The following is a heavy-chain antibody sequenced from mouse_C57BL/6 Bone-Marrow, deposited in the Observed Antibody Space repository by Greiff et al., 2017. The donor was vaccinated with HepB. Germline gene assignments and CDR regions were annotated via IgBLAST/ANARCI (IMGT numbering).Heavy chain of an antibody. D-gene: IGHD1-1*01. CDR1: GYTFTNYW. Sequence: VQLQQSGAELVRPGTSVKMSCKASGYTFTNYWIGWAKQRPGHGLEWIGDIYPGGGYTNYNEKFKGKATLTADKSSSTAYMQFSSLTSEDSAIYYCARRGNYYGSSYWYFDVWGTGTTVTVSS. J-gene: IGHJ1*03. CDR2: IYPGGGYT. CDR3: ARRGNYYGSSYWYFDV. V-gene: IGHV1-63*01.